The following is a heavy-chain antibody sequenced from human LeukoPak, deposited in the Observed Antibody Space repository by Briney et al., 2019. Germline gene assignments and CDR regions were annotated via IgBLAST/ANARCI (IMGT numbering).Heavy chain of an antibody. CDR3: ARDRVAGTHDL. CDR2: IKQDGSEK. V-gene: IGHV3-7*01. CDR1: GFTFSSYW. Sequence: PGGSLRLSCAASGFTFSSYWVSWVRQAPGKGLEWVANIKQDGSEKHYVDSMKGRFTISRDNAKNSLYLQMNSLRAEDTAVYYCARDRVAGTHDLWGQGTLVTVSS. D-gene: IGHD6-19*01. J-gene: IGHJ4*02.